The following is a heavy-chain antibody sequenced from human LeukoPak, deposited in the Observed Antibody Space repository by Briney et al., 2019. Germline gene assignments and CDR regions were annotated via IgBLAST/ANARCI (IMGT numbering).Heavy chain of an antibody. D-gene: IGHD3-3*01. V-gene: IGHV4-59*08. Sequence: PSETLSLTCTVSGGSISSYYWSWIRQPPGRGLEWIGYIYYSGSTNYNPSLPRRVTISLDPSKTPISLTLSSVTAADTAVYYCARQEWLFGTPDYRGPGTLVTVS. CDR3: ARQEWLFGTPDY. J-gene: IGHJ4*02. CDR2: IYYSGST. CDR1: GGSISSYY.